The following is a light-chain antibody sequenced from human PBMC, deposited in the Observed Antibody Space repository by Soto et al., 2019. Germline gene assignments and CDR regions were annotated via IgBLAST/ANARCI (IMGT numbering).Light chain of an antibody. V-gene: IGKV3-20*01. CDR3: QQYSSPPRP. J-gene: IGKJ1*01. Sequence: EIVLTQSPGYLSLSPGERATLSCRASQSVSSYLAWYQQKPGQAPRLLIYGASSRATGFPDRFSGSGSGTDLSLTISRREPEDSAVYYCQQYSSPPRPFGQGTKVEIK. CDR1: QSVSSY. CDR2: GAS.